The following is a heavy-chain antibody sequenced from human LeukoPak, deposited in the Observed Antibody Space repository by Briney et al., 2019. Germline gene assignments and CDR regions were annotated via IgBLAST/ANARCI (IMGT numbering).Heavy chain of an antibody. D-gene: IGHD6-19*01. J-gene: IGHJ6*03. V-gene: IGHV3-20*04. CDR3: ARGGYSSGWSSPYYYYYYMDV. CDR1: GSTFDDYG. CDR2: INWNGGST. Sequence: GGSLRLSCAASGSTFDDYGMSWVRQAPGKGLEWVSGINWNGGSTGYADSVKGRFTISRDNAKNSLYLQMNSLRAEDTALYYCARGGYSSGWSSPYYYYYYMDVWGKGTTVTVSS.